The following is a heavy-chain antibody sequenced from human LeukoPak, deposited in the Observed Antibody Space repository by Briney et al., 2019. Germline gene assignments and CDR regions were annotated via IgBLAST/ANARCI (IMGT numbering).Heavy chain of an antibody. V-gene: IGHV3-53*01. J-gene: IGHJ3*02. Sequence: GGSLRLSCAASGFTVSSNYMSWVRQAPGKGLEWVSVIYSSGSTYYADSVKGRFTNSRDNSKNTLYLQMNSLRAEDTAVYYCAREYRGSRRSDAFDIWGQGTMVTVSS. CDR3: AREYRGSRRSDAFDI. CDR1: GFTVSSNY. D-gene: IGHD3-10*01. CDR2: IYSSGST.